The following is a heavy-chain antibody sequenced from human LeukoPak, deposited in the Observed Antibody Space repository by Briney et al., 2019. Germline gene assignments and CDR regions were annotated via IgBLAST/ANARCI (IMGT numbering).Heavy chain of an antibody. V-gene: IGHV3-15*01. J-gene: IGHJ4*02. CDR3: TTTERFGELYR. D-gene: IGHD3-10*01. CDR2: IKSKTDGGTT. CDR1: GFTFSNAW. Sequence: GGSLRLSCAASGFTFSNAWMSWVRQAPGKGLEWVGRIKSKTDGGTTDYAAPVKGRFTISRDDSRNTLYLQMNSLKTEDTAVYYCTTTERFGELYRWGQGTLVTVSS.